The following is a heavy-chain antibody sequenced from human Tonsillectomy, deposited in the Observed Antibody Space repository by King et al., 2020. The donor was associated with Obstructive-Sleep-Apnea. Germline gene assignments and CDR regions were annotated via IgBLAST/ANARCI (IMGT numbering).Heavy chain of an antibody. Sequence: QLVQSGSELKKPGASVKVSCKASGYTLTHYALNWVRQAPGQGLEWMGWINTNTGNPTYAQGFIGRVVFSVDPSVSTAYLQITSLKPEDTALYYCARVSPVANTVKAWFDPWGQGTLVTVSS. CDR3: ARVSPVANTVKAWFDP. J-gene: IGHJ5*02. CDR2: INTNTGNP. V-gene: IGHV7-4-1*02. CDR1: GYTLTHYA. D-gene: IGHD5-12*01.